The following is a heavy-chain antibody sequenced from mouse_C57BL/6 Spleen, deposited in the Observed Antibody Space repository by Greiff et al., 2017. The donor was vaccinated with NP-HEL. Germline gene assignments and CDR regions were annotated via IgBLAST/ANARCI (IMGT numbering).Heavy chain of an antibody. CDR3: ARDELANFDY. D-gene: IGHD4-1*01. V-gene: IGHV5-4*01. CDR1: GFTFSSYA. Sequence: EVKVVESGGGLVKPGGSLKLSCAASGFTFSSYAMSWVRQTPEKRLEWVATISDGGSYTYYPDNVKGRFTISRDNAKNNLYLQMSHLKSEDTAMYYCARDELANFDYWGQGTTLTVSS. CDR2: ISDGGSYT. J-gene: IGHJ2*01.